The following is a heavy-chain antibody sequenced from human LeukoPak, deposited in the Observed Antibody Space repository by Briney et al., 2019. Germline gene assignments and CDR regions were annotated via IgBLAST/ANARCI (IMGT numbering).Heavy chain of an antibody. V-gene: IGHV3-23*01. CDR1: GFTFSNSA. Sequence: GGPLRLSCAASGFTFSNSAMSWVRQAPGKGLEWVSSVSGSGGSTYYADSVKGRFTISRDNSKNTLYLQVNSLRAEDTAVYYCARADTSGYIYYFDYWGQGTLATVSS. CDR3: ARADTSGYIYYFDY. CDR2: VSGSGGST. J-gene: IGHJ4*02. D-gene: IGHD3-22*01.